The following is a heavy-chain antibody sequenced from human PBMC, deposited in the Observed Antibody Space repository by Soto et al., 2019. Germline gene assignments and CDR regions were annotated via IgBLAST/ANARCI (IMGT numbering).Heavy chain of an antibody. D-gene: IGHD3-3*01. CDR2: TYYRSKWYN. CDR1: GDSVSSNSAA. CDR3: ARQRGGSWSGYSDF. J-gene: IGHJ4*02. V-gene: IGHV6-1*01. Sequence: QTLSLTCAISGDSVSSNSAAWNWIRQSPSRGLEWLGRTYYRSKWYNDYAVSVKSRITINPDTSKNQFSLKLTSVTAADTAGYYCARQRGGSWSGYSDFWGQGTLVTVSS.